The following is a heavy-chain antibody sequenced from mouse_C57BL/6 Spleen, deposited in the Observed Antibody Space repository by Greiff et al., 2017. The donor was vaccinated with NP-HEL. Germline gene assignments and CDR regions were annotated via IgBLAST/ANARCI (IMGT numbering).Heavy chain of an antibody. V-gene: IGHV1-7*01. D-gene: IGHD1-1*01. CDR2: INPTGGDT. J-gene: IGHJ2*01. CDR1: GYTFTSYW. Sequence: QVQLKQSGAELVKPGASVKLSCKASGYTFTSYWMHWVKQRPGQGLEWIGSINPTGGDTKYNQKFKDKATLTADKSSSTAYMQLSSLTYEDSAVYYCASITKDYWGQGTTLTVSS. CDR3: ASITKDY.